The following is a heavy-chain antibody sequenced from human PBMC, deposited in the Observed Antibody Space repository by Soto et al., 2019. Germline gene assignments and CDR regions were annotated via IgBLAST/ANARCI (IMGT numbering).Heavy chain of an antibody. CDR1: GGSISPYY. D-gene: IGHD3-22*01. J-gene: IGHJ4*02. V-gene: IGHV4-59*01. Sequence: QVQLQESGPGLVKPSETLSLTCTVSGGSISPYYWSWIRQPPGKGLEWIGFIYYTGTTNYNPSLKSRVTISVDTSQTQFSLILTSVTAADTAVYYCARPRSSGYAGEFDYWGQGTLVTVSS. CDR3: ARPRSSGYAGEFDY. CDR2: IYYTGTT.